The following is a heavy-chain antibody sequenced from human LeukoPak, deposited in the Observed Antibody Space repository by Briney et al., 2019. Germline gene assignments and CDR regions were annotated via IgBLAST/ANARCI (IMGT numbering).Heavy chain of an antibody. D-gene: IGHD5-18*01. V-gene: IGHV4-59*11. CDR3: ARGERYSSGYPYFDS. CDR1: GGSISSHY. J-gene: IGHJ4*02. CDR2: IYYTGST. Sequence: PSETLSLTCTVSGGSISSHYCSWIRQPPGKGLEWIGYIYYTGSTNYNPSLKSRVTMSVDTSKNQFSLKLSSVTAADTAVYYCARGERYSSGYPYFDSWGQGTLVTVSS.